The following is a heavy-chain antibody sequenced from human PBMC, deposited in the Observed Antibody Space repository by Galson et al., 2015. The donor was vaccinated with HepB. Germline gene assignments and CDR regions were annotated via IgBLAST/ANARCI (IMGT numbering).Heavy chain of an antibody. V-gene: IGHV1-2*06. J-gene: IGHJ6*02. D-gene: IGHD3-10*01. CDR3: TRDPFTGLSYYGMDV. Sequence: SMKVSCKASGYTFTDYYIHWVRQAPGQRLEWMGRTHPKSSGGGPRYAQKFQGRVTMTRDTSITTAYMELSSLTSDDTAIYYCTRDPFTGLSYYGMDVWGQGTTVTVSS. CDR1: GYTFTDYY. CDR2: THPKSSGGGP.